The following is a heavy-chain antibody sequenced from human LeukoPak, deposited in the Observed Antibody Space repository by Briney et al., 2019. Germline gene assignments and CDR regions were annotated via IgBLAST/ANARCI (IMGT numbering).Heavy chain of an antibody. CDR3: ARGPTRFSGYDSRYYFDY. D-gene: IGHD5-12*01. CDR1: GGTLSDYA. J-gene: IGHJ4*02. CDR2: IIPIFATT. Sequence: SVKVSCKASGGTLSDYAINWIRQTPGQGLEWLGEIIPIFATTKYAQKFQGRVTITADESTNTAYMELSSLRSEDMAVYYCARGPTRFSGYDSRYYFDYWGQGTLVTVSS. V-gene: IGHV1-69*13.